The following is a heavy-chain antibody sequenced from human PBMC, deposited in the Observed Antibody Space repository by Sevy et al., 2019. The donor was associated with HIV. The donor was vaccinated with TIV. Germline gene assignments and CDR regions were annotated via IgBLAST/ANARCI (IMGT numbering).Heavy chain of an antibody. D-gene: IGHD5-12*01. Sequence: GKSLKISCTASGFTFSSAWMSWVRQAPGKGLEWVGRIKSEFDGGAIDYAAPVKGRFTISREDSKNTVYLQMNSLKTEDTAVYYCITDPAYRGYDEEVINYYFYGMDVWGQGTTVTVSS. CDR3: ITDPAYRGYDEEVINYYFYGMDV. V-gene: IGHV3-15*01. J-gene: IGHJ6*02. CDR2: IKSEFDGGAI. CDR1: GFTFSSAW.